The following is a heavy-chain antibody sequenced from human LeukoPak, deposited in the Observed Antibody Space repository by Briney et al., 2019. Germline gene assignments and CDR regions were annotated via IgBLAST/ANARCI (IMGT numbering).Heavy chain of an antibody. Sequence: GRSLRLSCAASGFTFSSYGIHWVRQAPGKGLEWVAITSYDGSNKYYADSVKGRFTISRDNSKNTLYLQMNSLRAEDTAVYYCAKDARDGYNHPSYYFDSWGQGTLVTVSS. J-gene: IGHJ4*02. CDR2: TSYDGSNK. CDR3: AKDARDGYNHPSYYFDS. V-gene: IGHV3-30*18. CDR1: GFTFSSYG. D-gene: IGHD5-24*01.